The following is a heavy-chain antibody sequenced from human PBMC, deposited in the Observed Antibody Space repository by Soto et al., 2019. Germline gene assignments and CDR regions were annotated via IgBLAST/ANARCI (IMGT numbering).Heavy chain of an antibody. D-gene: IGHD6-19*01. CDR2: IYYSGST. CDR3: ARIIAVSEDFQH. V-gene: IGHV4-39*01. Sequence: QLQLQESGPGLVKPSETLSLTCTVSGGSISSSSYYWGWIRQPPGKGLEWIGSIYYSGSTYYNPSLKSRVTISVDTSKNQFSLKLSSVTAAVTAVYYCARIIAVSEDFQHWGQGTLVTVSS. CDR1: GGSISSSSYY. J-gene: IGHJ1*01.